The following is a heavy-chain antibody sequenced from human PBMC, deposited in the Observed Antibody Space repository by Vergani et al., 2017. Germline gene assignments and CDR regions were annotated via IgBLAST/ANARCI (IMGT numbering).Heavy chain of an antibody. CDR2: ISYDGSKK. CDR1: GFTFSSYA. J-gene: IGHJ4*02. D-gene: IGHD5-12*01. V-gene: IGHV3-30*04. Sequence: QVQLVESGGGVVQPGRSLRLSCAASGFTFSSYAMHWVRQAPGKGLEWVAVISYDGSKKYYADSVKGRFTISRDNSKNTLYLQMNSLRAEDTAVYYCARSLIVATVTFHYFDYWGRGTLVTVSS. CDR3: ARSLIVATVTFHYFDY.